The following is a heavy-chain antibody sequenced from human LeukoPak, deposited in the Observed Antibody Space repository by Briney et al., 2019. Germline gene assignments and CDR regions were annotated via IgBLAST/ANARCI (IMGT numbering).Heavy chain of an antibody. Sequence: GASVKVSCKASGYTFSSYGFSWVRQAPGQGLEWMGWVNVYNGDTNYAQKLQGRVTMTTDTSTSTAYMELRSLRSDDTAVYYCARDLKRGYSSGRYSWGTGSSNDYWGQGTLVTVSS. CDR1: GYTFSSYG. J-gene: IGHJ4*02. V-gene: IGHV1-18*01. D-gene: IGHD6-19*01. CDR3: ARDLKRGYSSGRYSWGTGSSNDY. CDR2: VNVYNGDT.